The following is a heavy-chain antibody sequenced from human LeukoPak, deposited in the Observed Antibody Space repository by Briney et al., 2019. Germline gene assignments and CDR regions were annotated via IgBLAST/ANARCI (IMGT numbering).Heavy chain of an antibody. Sequence: GGSLRLSCAASGFTFSDYYMSWIRQAPGKGLEWVSYISSRGSTIYHADSVKGRFTISSDNAKNSLYLQMNSLRAEDTAVYYCASGYCSSTSWCPRWFDPWGQGKLVTVSS. V-gene: IGHV3-11*01. CDR1: GFTFSDYY. D-gene: IGHD2-2*01. J-gene: IGHJ5*02. CDR2: ISSRGSTI. CDR3: ASGYCSSTSWCPRWFDP.